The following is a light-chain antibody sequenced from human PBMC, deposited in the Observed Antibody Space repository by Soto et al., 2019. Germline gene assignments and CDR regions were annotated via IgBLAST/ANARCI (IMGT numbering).Light chain of an antibody. V-gene: IGKV3-11*01. J-gene: IGKJ4*01. Sequence: EIVLTQSPVTLSLSPGDRATLSCRASQSVTTFLAGYPQKPGQAPRLLIYDASKMASGHPARFSDSGSGTDFNLQTSSLEPGDVAVYYCQQRTNWPLPFGGGTKVQVK. CDR3: QQRTNWPLP. CDR1: QSVTTF. CDR2: DAS.